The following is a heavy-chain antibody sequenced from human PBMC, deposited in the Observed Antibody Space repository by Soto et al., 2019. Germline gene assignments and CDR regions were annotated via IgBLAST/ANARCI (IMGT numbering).Heavy chain of an antibody. Sequence: QVQLVQSGAEVKKPGASVKVSCKASGYTFTSYGISWVRQAPGQGLEWMGWISAYNGNTNYAQKLQGRVTMTTDTSTSTAYMELRSLRSDDTAVYYCARTTVVTPTYCYYGMDVWGQGTTVTVSS. CDR3: ARTTVVTPTYCYYGMDV. CDR2: ISAYNGNT. V-gene: IGHV1-18*01. D-gene: IGHD4-17*01. CDR1: GYTFTSYG. J-gene: IGHJ6*02.